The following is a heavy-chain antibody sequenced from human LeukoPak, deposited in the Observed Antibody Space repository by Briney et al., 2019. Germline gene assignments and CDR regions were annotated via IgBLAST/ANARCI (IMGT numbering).Heavy chain of an antibody. D-gene: IGHD3-22*01. Sequence: ASVKVSCKASGYTFTSYGISWVRQAPGQGLEWMGWISAYNGNTNYAQKLQGRVTMTTDTSTSTAYMELRSLRSDDTAVYYCARGEDYDSSGYYYSNFDYWGQGTLVTVSS. CDR2: ISAYNGNT. CDR1: GYTFTSYG. J-gene: IGHJ4*02. V-gene: IGHV1-18*01. CDR3: ARGEDYDSSGYYYSNFDY.